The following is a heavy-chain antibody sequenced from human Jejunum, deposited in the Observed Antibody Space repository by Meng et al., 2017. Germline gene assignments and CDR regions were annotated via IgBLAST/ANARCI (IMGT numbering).Heavy chain of an antibody. CDR2: IYSGGST. CDR1: GFIVSDNY. D-gene: IGHD4-23*01. CDR3: AREKYGGGDLDY. Sequence: GESLKISCAASGFIVSDNYMSWVRQAPGKGLEWVSDIYSGGSTFYADSVKGRFTISRDDSKNTLSLQMNGLRVEDTAVYYCAREKYGGGDLDYWGQGTLVTVSS. J-gene: IGHJ4*02. V-gene: IGHV3-66*02.